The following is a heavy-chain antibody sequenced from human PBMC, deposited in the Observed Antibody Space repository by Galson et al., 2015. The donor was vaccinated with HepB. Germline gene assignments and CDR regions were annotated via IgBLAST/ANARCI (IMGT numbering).Heavy chain of an antibody. Sequence: SLRLSCAASGFTFSSFWMSWIRQAPGKGLEWVANIKQDGSEKYYVDSVKGRFTISRDNAKDSLYLQMNSLRAEDTAVYYCARETLTPKQLVNYWGQGTLVTVSS. CDR3: ARETLTPKQLVNY. J-gene: IGHJ4*02. D-gene: IGHD6-6*01. CDR1: GFTFSSFW. CDR2: IKQDGSEK. V-gene: IGHV3-7*01.